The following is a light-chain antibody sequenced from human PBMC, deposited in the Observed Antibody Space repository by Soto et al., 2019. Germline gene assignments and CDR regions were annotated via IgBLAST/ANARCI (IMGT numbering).Light chain of an antibody. J-gene: IGKJ1*01. CDR3: QQRSNWPTVT. Sequence: EIVFTQCPATLSLSPGERATLTCRASQSVSSYLAWYQQKPGQAPRLLIYEASNRANGIPARFSGSGSGTDLTLTISSLEPEAFAVYYCQQRSNWPTVTFGQGTQVDIK. CDR1: QSVSSY. CDR2: EAS. V-gene: IGKV3-11*01.